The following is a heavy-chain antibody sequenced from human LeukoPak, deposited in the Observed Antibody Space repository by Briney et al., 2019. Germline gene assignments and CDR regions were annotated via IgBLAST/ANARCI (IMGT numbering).Heavy chain of an antibody. J-gene: IGHJ3*02. V-gene: IGHV4-61*02. CDR2: IYASGST. CDR3: ARGSDPRRDAFDI. CDR1: GGSISSGSYY. Sequence: PSETLSLTCTVSGGSISSGSYYWSWIRQPAGKGLEWIGRIYASGSTNYNPSLKSRVTISVDMSKNQFSLKLSSVTAADTAVYYCARGSDPRRDAFDIWAQGTMVTVSS.